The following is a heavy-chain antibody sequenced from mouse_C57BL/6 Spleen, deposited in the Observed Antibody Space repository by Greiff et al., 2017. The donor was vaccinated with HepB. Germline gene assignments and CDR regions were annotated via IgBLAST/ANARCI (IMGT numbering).Heavy chain of an antibody. J-gene: IGHJ2*01. CDR2: IDPENGDT. CDR1: GFNIKDDY. V-gene: IGHV14-4*01. D-gene: IGHD1-1*01. Sequence: VQLKESGAELVRPGASVKLSCTASGFNIKDDYMHWVKQRPEQGLEWIGWIDPENGDTEYASKFQGKATITADTSSNTAYLQLSSLTSEDTAVYYCTTLITTVVATYYFDYWGQGTTLTVSS. CDR3: TTLITTVVATYYFDY.